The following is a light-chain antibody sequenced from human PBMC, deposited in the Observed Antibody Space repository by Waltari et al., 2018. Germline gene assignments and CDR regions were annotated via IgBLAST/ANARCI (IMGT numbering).Light chain of an antibody. J-gene: IGKJ4*01. CDR2: AAS. Sequence: DIQMTQSPSSLSASVGDRVTITCRASQSIINYLNWYQQKPAKAPKLLIYAASSLQSGIPSRFSGSGSGTDFTLTISSLQPEDFATYYCQQSYTTPRTFGGGTKVEIK. V-gene: IGKV1-39*01. CDR1: QSIINY. CDR3: QQSYTTPRT.